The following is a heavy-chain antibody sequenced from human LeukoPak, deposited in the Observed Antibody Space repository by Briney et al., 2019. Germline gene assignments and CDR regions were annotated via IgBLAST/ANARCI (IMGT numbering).Heavy chain of an antibody. CDR2: ISAYNGNT. V-gene: IGHV1-18*01. D-gene: IGHD2-15*01. Sequence: GASVKVSCKASGYTFTSYGISWVRQAPGQGLEWMGWISAYNGNTNYAPKFQGRVTMTTDTPTSTAYMELRSLRSENTAVYYCAIPGDCSGGSCNPLFPLDYWGQGTLVTVSS. CDR1: GYTFTSYG. J-gene: IGHJ4*02. CDR3: AIPGDCSGGSCNPLFPLDY.